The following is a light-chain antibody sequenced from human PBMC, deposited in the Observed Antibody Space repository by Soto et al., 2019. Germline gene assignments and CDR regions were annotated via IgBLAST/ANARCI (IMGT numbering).Light chain of an antibody. CDR1: QSISSY. CDR3: QQSYSTRGALT. V-gene: IGKV1-39*01. CDR2: AAS. J-gene: IGKJ4*01. Sequence: DIQMTQSPSSLSASVGDRVTITCRASQSISSYLNWYQQKPGKAPKLLIYAASSLQSGVPSRFSGSGSGTDFTLTISSLQPEDFATYYCQQSYSTRGALTFGGGTKVEIK.